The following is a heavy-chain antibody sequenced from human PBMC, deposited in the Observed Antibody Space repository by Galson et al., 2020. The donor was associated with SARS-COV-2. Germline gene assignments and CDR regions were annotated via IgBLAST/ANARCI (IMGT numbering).Heavy chain of an antibody. J-gene: IGHJ6*02. D-gene: IGHD1-1*01. CDR2: IYYSGST. V-gene: IGHV4-61*01. CDR3: ARGTGTPPPIYYYYGMDV. CDR1: GGSVSSGSYY. Sequence: SETLSLTCTVSGGSVSSGSYYWSWIRQPPGKGLEWIGYIYYSGSTNYNPSLKSRVTISVDTSKNQFSLKLSSVTAADTAVYYCARGTGTPPPIYYYYGMDVWGQGTTVTVSS.